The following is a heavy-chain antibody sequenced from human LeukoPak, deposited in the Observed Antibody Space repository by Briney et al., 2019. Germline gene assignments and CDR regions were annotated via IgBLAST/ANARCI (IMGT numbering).Heavy chain of an antibody. CDR3: ARAAYSKSEDWFDP. CDR2: IYYSGST. Sequence: SETLSLTCTVSGGSISSSSYYWGWIRQPPGKGLEWIGSIYYSGSTYYNPSLKSRVTISVDTSKNQFSLKLSSVTAADTAVYYCARAAYSKSEDWFDPWGQGTLVTVSS. V-gene: IGHV4-39*07. J-gene: IGHJ5*02. D-gene: IGHD4-11*01. CDR1: GGSISSSSYY.